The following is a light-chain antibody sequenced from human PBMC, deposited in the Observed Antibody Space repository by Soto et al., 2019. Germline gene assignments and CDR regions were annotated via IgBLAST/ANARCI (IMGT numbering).Light chain of an antibody. CDR2: GAS. J-gene: IGKJ1*01. V-gene: IGKV3-15*01. CDR1: QSVSIN. Sequence: EKMVTQAPVLLSESTGEGATLSCRASQSVSINLAWYQQKPGQAPRLLIYGASTRATGIPARFSGSGSGTDFTLTISSLQSEDFAVYSCQQYNNWPRTFGQGTKVAIK. CDR3: QQYNNWPRT.